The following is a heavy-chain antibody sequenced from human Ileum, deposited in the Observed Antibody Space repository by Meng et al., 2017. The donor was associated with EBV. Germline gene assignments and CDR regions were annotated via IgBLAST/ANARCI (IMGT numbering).Heavy chain of an antibody. V-gene: IGHV4-30-2*01. CDR2: IQHSGSN. J-gene: IGHJ4*02. CDR1: GGACRCGGHS. Sequence: LKLHETRSGRVKPAQPLSLTGSVSGGACRCGGHSGSWIRQPPGKGLEWIGDIQHSGSNYYNPSLKSRVTISVDRSRNQFSLKLSSVTAADTAVYFCAKNGEKYFEYWGQGTLVTVSS. CDR3: AKNGEKYFEY.